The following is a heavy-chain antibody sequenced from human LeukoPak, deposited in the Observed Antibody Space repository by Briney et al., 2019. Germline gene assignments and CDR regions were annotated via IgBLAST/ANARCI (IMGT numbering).Heavy chain of an antibody. Sequence: PGGSLRLSCAASGFTFSSYWMHWVRQAPGKGLVWVARINNDGSDTNYADSVKGRFTISRDNAKNTLYLQMNSLRAEDTAVYYCVRDPPNLEWLFDYWGQGTLVTVSS. D-gene: IGHD3-3*01. CDR2: INNDGSDT. CDR3: VRDPPNLEWLFDY. J-gene: IGHJ4*02. CDR1: GFTFSSYW. V-gene: IGHV3-74*01.